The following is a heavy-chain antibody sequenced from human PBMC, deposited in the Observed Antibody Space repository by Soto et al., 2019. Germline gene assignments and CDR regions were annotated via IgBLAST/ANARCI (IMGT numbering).Heavy chain of an antibody. Sequence: ESGGGVVQPGRSLRLSCEGSGFTFSNYGMHWVRQAPGKGLEWVAVISSDGSNKYYADSVKGRFTISRDNSKNTLYLQVNSLTAEDTAVYFCAKRPCSGGSCYGGLNVWGKGTTVTVSS. CDR2: ISSDGSNK. CDR1: GFTFSNYG. D-gene: IGHD2-15*01. V-gene: IGHV3-30*18. CDR3: AKRPCSGGSCYGGLNV. J-gene: IGHJ6*04.